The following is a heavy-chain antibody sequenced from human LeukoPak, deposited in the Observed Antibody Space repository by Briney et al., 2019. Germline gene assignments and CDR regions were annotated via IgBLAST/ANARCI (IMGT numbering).Heavy chain of an antibody. V-gene: IGHV4-30-4*01. J-gene: IGHJ5*02. Sequence: SETLSLTCSVSGGSISSGDYYWSWIRQPPGKGLEWIWYIYYSGSTYYNPSLKSRVTISVDTSKNQFSLKLSSVTAADTAVYYCARGERYNWFDPWGQGTLVTVSS. CDR2: IYYSGST. D-gene: IGHD1-1*01. CDR3: ARGERYNWFDP. CDR1: GGSISSGDYY.